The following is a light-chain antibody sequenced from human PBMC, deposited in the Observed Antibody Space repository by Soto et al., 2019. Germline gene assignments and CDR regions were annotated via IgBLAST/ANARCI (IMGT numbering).Light chain of an antibody. CDR2: DAS. CDR1: QNVSTS. V-gene: IGKV3-11*01. CDR3: QQRRNWPPYT. Sequence: EIVLTQSPATLSLSPGERATLSCRATQNVSTSLAWYQQKPGQAPRLLIFDASNRATGIPARFSGNGSGTDFTLTISSLEPEDFAVYYCQQRRNWPPYTFGQGTKLEIK. J-gene: IGKJ2*01.